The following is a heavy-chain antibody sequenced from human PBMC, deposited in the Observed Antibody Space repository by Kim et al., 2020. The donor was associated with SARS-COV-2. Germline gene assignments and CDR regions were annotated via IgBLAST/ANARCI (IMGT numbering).Heavy chain of an antibody. Sequence: ASVKVSCKASGYTFTSYAMNWVRQAPGQGLEWMGWINTNTGNPTYAQGFTGRFVFSLDTSVSTAYLQISSLKAEDTAVYYCAGGREGWITIFGVVIKADAFDTWGQGTLVTVSS. J-gene: IGHJ3*02. D-gene: IGHD3-3*01. V-gene: IGHV7-4-1*02. CDR1: GYTFTSYA. CDR3: AGGREGWITIFGVVIKADAFDT. CDR2: INTNTGNP.